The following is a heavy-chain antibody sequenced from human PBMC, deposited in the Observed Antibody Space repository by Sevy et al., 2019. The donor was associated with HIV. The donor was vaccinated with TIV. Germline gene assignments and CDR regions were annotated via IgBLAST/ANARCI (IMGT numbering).Heavy chain of an antibody. J-gene: IGHJ3*02. Sequence: GGSLRLSCAASGFTFSSYAMSWVRQAPGKGLEWVPAFSVSGGSTYYADSVKSRFTISRDNSKNTLYPQMNSLRAEDTSVYYCAKMGYSSWDDAFDIWGQGTMVTVSS. D-gene: IGHD6-19*01. V-gene: IGHV3-23*01. CDR3: AKMGYSSWDDAFDI. CDR1: GFTFSSYA. CDR2: FSVSGGST.